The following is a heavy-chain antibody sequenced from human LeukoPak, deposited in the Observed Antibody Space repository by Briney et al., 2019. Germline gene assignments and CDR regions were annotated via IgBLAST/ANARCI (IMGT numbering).Heavy chain of an antibody. J-gene: IGHJ3*02. V-gene: IGHV4-30-2*01. D-gene: IGHD2-2*02. CDR1: GGSISSGGYY. CDR3: ARDYTVDHAFDI. Sequence: SQTLSLTCTVSGGSISSGGYYWSWIRQPPGKGLEWIGYIYHSGSTYYNPSLKSRVTISVDRSKNQFSLKLSSVTAADTAVYYCARDYTVDHAFDIWGQGTMVTVSS. CDR2: IYHSGST.